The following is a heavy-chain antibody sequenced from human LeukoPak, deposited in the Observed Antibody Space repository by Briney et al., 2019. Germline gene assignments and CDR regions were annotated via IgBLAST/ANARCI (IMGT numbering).Heavy chain of an antibody. Sequence: GGSQRLSCAASGFTVITNNMTWVRQAPGKGLEWVSVLYSDGNTKYADSVQGRFTISRDNSKNTLYLEMNSLSPDDTAVYYCARGVEPLAANTLAYWGQGTLVTVSS. D-gene: IGHD1-14*01. CDR3: ARGVEPLAANTLAY. J-gene: IGHJ4*02. CDR2: LYSDGNT. CDR1: GFTVITNN. V-gene: IGHV3-53*01.